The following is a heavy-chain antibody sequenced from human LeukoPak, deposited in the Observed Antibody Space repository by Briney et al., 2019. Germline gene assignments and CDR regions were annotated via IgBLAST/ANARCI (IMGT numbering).Heavy chain of an antibody. CDR2: INPNSGGT. CDR3: ARGPLIAAHLFSGYYYYMDV. Sequence: GASVKVSCKASGYTFTAYYMHWVRQAPGQGLEWMGWINPNSGGTNYAQKFQGRVTMTRDTSISTAYMELSRLRSDDTAVYYCARGPLIAAHLFSGYYYYMDVWGKGTTVTVSS. J-gene: IGHJ6*03. CDR1: GYTFTAYY. D-gene: IGHD6-13*01. V-gene: IGHV1-2*02.